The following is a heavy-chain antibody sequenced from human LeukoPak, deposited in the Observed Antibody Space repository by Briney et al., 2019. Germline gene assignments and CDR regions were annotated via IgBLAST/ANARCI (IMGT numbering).Heavy chain of an antibody. Sequence: PSETLSLTCTVSGYSISSGYYWGWIRQPPGKGLEWIGSIYHSGSTYYNPSLKSRVTISVDTSKNQFSLKLSSVTAADTAVYYCASWSPDYYGSGSYRTPHFDYWGQGTLVTVSS. J-gene: IGHJ4*02. CDR2: IYHSGST. CDR1: GYSISSGYY. V-gene: IGHV4-38-2*02. CDR3: ASWSPDYYGSGSYRTPHFDY. D-gene: IGHD3-10*01.